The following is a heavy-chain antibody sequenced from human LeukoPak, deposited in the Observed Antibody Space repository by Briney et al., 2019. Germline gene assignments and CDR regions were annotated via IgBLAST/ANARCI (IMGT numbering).Heavy chain of an antibody. CDR3: ANGYSYVGDY. D-gene: IGHD5-18*01. V-gene: IGHV3-15*01. CDR1: GFTFTNAW. J-gene: IGHJ4*02. Sequence: GGPLRLSCAASGFTFTNAWMSWVRQAPGKGLEWVGRIKSKTDGGTTDYAAPVKGRFTISRDDSKNTLCLQMSSLKTEDTAVYYCANGYSYVGDYWGQGTLVTVSS. CDR2: IKSKTDGGTT.